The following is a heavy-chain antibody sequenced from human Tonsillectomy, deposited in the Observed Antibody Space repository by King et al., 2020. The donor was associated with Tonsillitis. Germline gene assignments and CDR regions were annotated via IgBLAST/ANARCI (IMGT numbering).Heavy chain of an antibody. CDR1: GYSFTDYY. CDR3: ASGGKKKGYAFDN. J-gene: IGHJ3*02. V-gene: IGHV1-2*02. D-gene: IGHD3-3*01. Sequence: QLVQSGAEVKKPGASVKVSCKASGYSFTDYYMHWVRQAPGQGLEWMGFINPNSGGINYSQKFQGRVTMTRDTSISAAYMELSRLSSDDTAVYYCASGGKKKGYAFDNWGQGTMLTGSS. CDR2: INPNSGGI.